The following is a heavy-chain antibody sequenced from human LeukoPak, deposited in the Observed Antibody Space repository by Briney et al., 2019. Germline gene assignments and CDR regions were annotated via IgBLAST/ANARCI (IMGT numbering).Heavy chain of an antibody. D-gene: IGHD3-22*01. CDR1: GDSITSGSYY. CDR2: ISTSGGT. J-gene: IGHJ3*02. Sequence: SETLSLTCTVSGDSITSGSYYWSWIRQPAGKGLEWIGRISTSGGTYYNPSLKSRVTISVDTSKNQFSLKLSSVTAADTAVYYCARGGVVITVDAFDIWGQGTMVTVSS. V-gene: IGHV4-61*02. CDR3: ARGGVVITVDAFDI.